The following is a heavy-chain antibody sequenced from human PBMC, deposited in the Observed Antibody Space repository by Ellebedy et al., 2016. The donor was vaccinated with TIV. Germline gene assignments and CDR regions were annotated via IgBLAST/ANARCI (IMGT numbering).Heavy chain of an antibody. CDR3: GRGGPLSEFEDY. D-gene: IGHD2-8*01. CDR2: IWYDGSSK. J-gene: IGHJ1*01. V-gene: IGHV3-33*01. Sequence: GESLKISCAASGFSFSNYGMHWVRQAPGKGLEWVAVIWYDGSSKFYGDSVKGRCTISRDNNRNMVGLQLDSLRVEDTAVYYCGRGGPLSEFEDYWGQGALVTVSS. CDR1: GFSFSNYG.